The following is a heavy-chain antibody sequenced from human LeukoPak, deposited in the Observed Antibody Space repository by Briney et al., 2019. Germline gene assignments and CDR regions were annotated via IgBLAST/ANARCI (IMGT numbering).Heavy chain of an antibody. V-gene: IGHV4-34*01. D-gene: IGHD3-10*01. CDR2: INHSGST. CDR3: ARSLYYYGSDSFDI. Sequence: PSETLSLTCAVYGGSFSGYYWSWIRQPPGKGLEWIGEINHSGSTNYNPSLKSRVTISVDTSKSQFSLKLSSVTAAATAVYYCARSLYYYGSDSFDIWGQGTMVTVSS. CDR1: GGSFSGYY. J-gene: IGHJ3*02.